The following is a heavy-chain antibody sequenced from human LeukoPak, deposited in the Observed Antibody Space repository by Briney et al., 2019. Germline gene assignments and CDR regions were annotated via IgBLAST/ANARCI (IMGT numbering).Heavy chain of an antibody. D-gene: IGHD3-22*01. J-gene: IGHJ3*02. CDR2: IWYDGSNK. Sequence: PGGSLRLSCAASGFTFSSYGTHWVRQAPGKGLEWVAVIWYDGSNKYYADSVKGRFTISRDNSKNTLYLQMNSLRAEDTAVYYCARDEGAYYYDSSGSLAFDIWGQGTMVTVSS. V-gene: IGHV3-33*01. CDR3: ARDEGAYYYDSSGSLAFDI. CDR1: GFTFSSYG.